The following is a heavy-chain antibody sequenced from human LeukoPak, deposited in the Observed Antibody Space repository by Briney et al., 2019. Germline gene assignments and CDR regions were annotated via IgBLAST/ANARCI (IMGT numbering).Heavy chain of an antibody. V-gene: IGHV3-30-3*01. Sequence: QPGRSLRLSCAGSGFTFNYFAIHWVRQAPGKGLGGGAVTSFDGTNKYYADSVRGRFTISRDNSNKTVYLQMNSLRADDTTVYYCARDPIYDSGSHSTSQGMDVWGQGTTVTVSS. D-gene: IGHD3-10*01. CDR1: GFTFNYFA. CDR2: TSFDGTNK. J-gene: IGHJ6*01. CDR3: ARDPIYDSGSHSTSQGMDV.